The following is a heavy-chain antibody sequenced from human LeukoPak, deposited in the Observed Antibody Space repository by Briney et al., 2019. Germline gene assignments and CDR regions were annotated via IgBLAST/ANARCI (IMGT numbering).Heavy chain of an antibody. CDR2: IKQDGSEK. D-gene: IGHD4-17*01. CDR3: ARSTVTRQYYFDY. J-gene: IGHJ4*02. Sequence: GGSLRLSCAASGFTFSRYWMNWVRQAPGKGLEWVANIKQDGSEKYYVDSVKGRFTISRDNAKNSLYLQMNSLRAEDTAVYYCARSTVTRQYYFDYWGQGTLVTVSS. V-gene: IGHV3-7*03. CDR1: GFTFSRYW.